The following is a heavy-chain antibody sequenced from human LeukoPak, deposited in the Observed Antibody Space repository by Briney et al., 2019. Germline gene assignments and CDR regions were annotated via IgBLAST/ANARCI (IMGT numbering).Heavy chain of an antibody. CDR2: IYHTGST. D-gene: IGHD5-12*01. Sequence: SETLSLTCTVSGGSITSGGYYWSWIRQHPGKGLEWIGYIYHTGSTYYNPSLKSRISMSLDTSKNQFSLRLSSVTAADTAVCYCARAGYSGYDFNFDYWGQGTLVTVSS. V-gene: IGHV4-31*03. J-gene: IGHJ4*02. CDR3: ARAGYSGYDFNFDY. CDR1: GGSITSGGYY.